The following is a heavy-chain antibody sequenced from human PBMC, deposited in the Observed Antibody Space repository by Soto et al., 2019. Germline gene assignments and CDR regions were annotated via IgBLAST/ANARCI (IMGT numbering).Heavy chain of an antibody. Sequence: PGESLKISCNGSGYSFTIYWIGWVRQMPGKGLEWMGIIYPGDSDTRYSPSFQGQVTISADKSISTAYLQWSSLKASDTAMYYCARHKRLSSFYNWNYDGVSDGMDVWGQGTTVTVSS. CDR3: ARHKRLSSFYNWNYDGVSDGMDV. CDR1: GYSFTIYW. CDR2: IYPGDSDT. V-gene: IGHV5-51*01. D-gene: IGHD1-7*01. J-gene: IGHJ6*02.